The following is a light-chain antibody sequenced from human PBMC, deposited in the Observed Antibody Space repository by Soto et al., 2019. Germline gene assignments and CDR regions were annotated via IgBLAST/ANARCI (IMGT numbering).Light chain of an antibody. V-gene: IGKV1-5*03. CDR3: QHYNSYSP. CDR2: KAS. CDR1: QGISSL. J-gene: IGKJ4*02. Sequence: DIQMTQSPSTLSASVGDRVIITCRASQGISSLLAWYQQKPGKAPKLLIYKASSLESGVPSRFSGSGSGTEFTLTISSLQPDDFATYYCQHYNSYSPFGGGTKVEIK.